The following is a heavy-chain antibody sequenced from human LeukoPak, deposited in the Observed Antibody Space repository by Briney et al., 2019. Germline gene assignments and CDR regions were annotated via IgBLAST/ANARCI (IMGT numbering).Heavy chain of an antibody. CDR1: GFTFCSYG. CDR2: IWYDGSKT. J-gene: IGHJ4*01. V-gene: IGHV3-33*01. D-gene: IGHD1-26*01. CDR3: ARDNTGRSDY. Sequence: GGSLRLSCAASGFTFCSYGMHWVRQAPDGGLERVAVIWYDGSKTYYADSVKGRFTISRDNSKNTLYLQMSSLRADDTAVYYCARDNTGRSDYWGQETLVTVSS.